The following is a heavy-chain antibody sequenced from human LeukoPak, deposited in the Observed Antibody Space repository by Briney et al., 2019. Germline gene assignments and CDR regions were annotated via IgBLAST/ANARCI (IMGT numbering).Heavy chain of an antibody. D-gene: IGHD6-13*01. CDR3: ASIVVAAAGRGYYYYGMDV. V-gene: IGHV5-51*01. CDR1: GYSFASFW. Sequence: GESLKISCKGSGYSFASFWIGWVRQMPRKGLEWMGIIYPGDSDTRYSPSFQGQVTISADKSISTTYVQWSSLKASDTAIYYCASIVVAAAGRGYYYYGMDVRGQGTTVTVSS. J-gene: IGHJ6*02. CDR2: IYPGDSDT.